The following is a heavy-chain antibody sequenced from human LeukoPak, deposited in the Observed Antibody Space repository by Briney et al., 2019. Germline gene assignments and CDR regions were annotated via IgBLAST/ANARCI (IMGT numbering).Heavy chain of an antibody. CDR3: AAHPPFYYFDY. V-gene: IGHV4-38-2*01. CDR1: GYSISSGYY. Sequence: SETLSLTCAVSGYSISSGYYWGWIRQPPGKGLEWIGSIYHSGGTYYNPSLKSRVTISVDTSKNQFSLKLSSVTAADTAVYYCAAHPPFYYFDYWGQGTLVTVSS. CDR2: IYHSGGT. J-gene: IGHJ4*02. D-gene: IGHD2/OR15-2a*01.